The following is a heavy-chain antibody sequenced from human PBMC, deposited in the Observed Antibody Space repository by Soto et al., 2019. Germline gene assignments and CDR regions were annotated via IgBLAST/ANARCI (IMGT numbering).Heavy chain of an antibody. CDR3: ARGSSSVYYYYGMDV. J-gene: IGHJ6*02. Sequence: GGSLRLSCAASGFTFSSYAMHWVRQAPGKGLEWVAVISYDGSNKYYADSVKGRFTISRDNSKNTLYLQMNSLRAEDTAVYYCARGSSSVYYYYGMDVWGQGTMVTVSS. V-gene: IGHV3-30-3*01. CDR2: ISYDGSNK. CDR1: GFTFSSYA. D-gene: IGHD6-6*01.